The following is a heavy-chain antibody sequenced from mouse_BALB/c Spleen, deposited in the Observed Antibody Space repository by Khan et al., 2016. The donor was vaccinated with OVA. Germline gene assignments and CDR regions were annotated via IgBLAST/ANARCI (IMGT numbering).Heavy chain of an antibody. Sequence: QVQLQQSGPELVKPGASLKVSCKASGYTFTDYVIGWVRQRTSQGLEWIGDIFPGSGTPYYNENFKDKATLTADKSSNTAYMPLSSLTSEAFAVLFCAGGWYAMFADWGQGTLVTVSA. J-gene: IGHJ3*01. D-gene: IGHD1-1*02. CDR1: GYTFTDYV. CDR3: AGGWYAMFAD. CDR2: IFPGSGTP. V-gene: IGHV1-81*01.